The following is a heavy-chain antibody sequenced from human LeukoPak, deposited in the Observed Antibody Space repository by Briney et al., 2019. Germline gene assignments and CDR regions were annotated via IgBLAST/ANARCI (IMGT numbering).Heavy chain of an antibody. V-gene: IGHV3-23*01. Sequence: PWGSLRLSCAASGFTFSSYAMSWVRQAPGKGLQWVSAISSSGGSTYYADSVEGRFNIPRDNSKNTLYLQMNSLRAEDTAVYYCAKGRVSDDWGQGTLVTVSS. J-gene: IGHJ4*02. D-gene: IGHD3-3*01. CDR2: ISSSGGST. CDR1: GFTFSSYA. CDR3: AKGRVSDD.